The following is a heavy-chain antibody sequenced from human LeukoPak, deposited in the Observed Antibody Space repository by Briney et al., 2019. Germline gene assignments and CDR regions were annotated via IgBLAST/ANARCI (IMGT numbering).Heavy chain of an antibody. CDR2: IIPIFGTA. CDR1: GGTFSSYA. V-gene: IGHV1-69*06. D-gene: IGHD5-24*01. CDR3: ARGRYGYNLGDAFDI. Sequence: SVKVSCKASGGTFSSYAISWVRQAPGQGLEWMGRIIPIFGTANYAQKFQGRVTITADKSTSTAYMELSSLRSEDTAVYYCARGRYGYNLGDAFDIWGQGTMVTVSS. J-gene: IGHJ3*02.